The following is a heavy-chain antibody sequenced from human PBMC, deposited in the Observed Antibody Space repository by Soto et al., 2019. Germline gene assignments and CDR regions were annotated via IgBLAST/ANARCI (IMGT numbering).Heavy chain of an antibody. CDR1: GFTFSSYW. J-gene: IGHJ4*02. D-gene: IGHD6-13*01. CDR2: INSDGSST. V-gene: IGHV3-74*01. CDR3: ASSGYSSSWYDY. Sequence: EVQLVESGGGLVQPGGSLRLSCAASGFTFSSYWMHWVRQAPXKGLXWVSRINSDGSSTSYADSVKGRFTISRDNAKNTLYLQMNSLRAEDTAVYYCASSGYSSSWYDYWGQGTLVTVSS.